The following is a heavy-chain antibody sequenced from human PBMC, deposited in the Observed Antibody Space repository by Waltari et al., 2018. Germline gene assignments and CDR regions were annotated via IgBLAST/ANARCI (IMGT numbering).Heavy chain of an antibody. CDR3: ATLYSKPKGSYRQKGSDKYYFDY. CDR1: GGSISSSSYY. V-gene: IGHV4-39*07. CDR2: IYYSGST. Sequence: QLQLQESGPGLVKPSETLSLTCTVSGGSISSSSYYWGWIRQPPGKGLEWIGSIYYSGSTYYNPSLKRRVTISVDTSKNQFSLKLSSVTAADTAVYYCATLYSKPKGSYRQKGSDKYYFDYWGQGTLVTVSS. J-gene: IGHJ4*02. D-gene: IGHD3-16*02.